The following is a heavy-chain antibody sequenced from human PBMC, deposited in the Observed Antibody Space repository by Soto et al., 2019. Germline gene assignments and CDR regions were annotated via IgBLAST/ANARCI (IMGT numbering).Heavy chain of an antibody. CDR2: IWYDGSNK. CDR3: ARVLSSGWYDAFDI. V-gene: IGHV3-33*01. J-gene: IGHJ3*02. CDR1: GFTFSSYG. Sequence: QVQLVESGGGVVQPGRSLRLSCAASGFTFSSYGMHWVRQAQGKGLEWVAVIWYDGSNKYYADSVKGRFTISRDNSKNTLYLQMNSLRAEDTAVYYCARVLSSGWYDAFDIWGQGTMVTVSS. D-gene: IGHD6-19*01.